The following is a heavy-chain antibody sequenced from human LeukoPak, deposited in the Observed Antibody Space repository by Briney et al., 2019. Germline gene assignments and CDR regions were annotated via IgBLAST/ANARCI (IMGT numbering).Heavy chain of an antibody. Sequence: ASVKVSCKAPGYTFTNYYLYWVRQAPGQGLEWMGMINPSGGSTNYAQKFQGRVTMTTDTSTSTAYMELRSLRSDDTAVYYCARSPYDYDSSGYYSGQPTVPFDYWGQGTLVTVSS. J-gene: IGHJ4*02. CDR1: GYTFTNYY. D-gene: IGHD3-22*01. V-gene: IGHV1-46*01. CDR3: ARSPYDYDSSGYYSGQPTVPFDY. CDR2: INPSGGST.